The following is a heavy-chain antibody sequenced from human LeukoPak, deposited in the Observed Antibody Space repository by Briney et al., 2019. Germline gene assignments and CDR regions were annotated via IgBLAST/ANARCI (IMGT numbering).Heavy chain of an antibody. D-gene: IGHD6-19*01. CDR1: GGSISTYD. V-gene: IGHV4-4*09. CDR3: ARLGGWSLRD. Sequence: SETLSLTCAVSGGSISTYDWSWIRQPPGKGLEWIGFISVSGSTNYNPSLKSRVTMSLDPSKNQFSLNLSSLTAADTAVYFCARLGGWSLRDWGQGTLVSVSS. J-gene: IGHJ4*02. CDR2: ISVSGST.